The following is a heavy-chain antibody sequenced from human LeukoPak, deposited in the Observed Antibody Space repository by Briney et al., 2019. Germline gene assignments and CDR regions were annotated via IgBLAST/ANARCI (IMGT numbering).Heavy chain of an antibody. J-gene: IGHJ5*02. CDR3: ARDQYCSSTSCYSWFDP. CDR1: GFTFTGYY. Sequence: ASVKVSCKASGFTFTGYYMHWVRQAPGQGLEWMGWINPNSGGTNYAQKFQGRVTMTRDTSISTAYMELSRLRSDDTAVYYCARDQYCSSTSCYSWFDPWGQGTLVTVSS. CDR2: INPNSGGT. D-gene: IGHD2-2*01. V-gene: IGHV1-2*02.